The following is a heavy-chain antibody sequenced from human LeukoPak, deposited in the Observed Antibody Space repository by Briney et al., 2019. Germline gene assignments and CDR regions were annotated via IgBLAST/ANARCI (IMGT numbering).Heavy chain of an antibody. CDR3: ARESYSSSYLFDF. CDR1: GGSLSSYY. J-gene: IGHJ4*02. CDR2: IYTSGST. V-gene: IGHV4-4*07. D-gene: IGHD6-6*01. Sequence: SETLSLTCTGSGGSLSSYYWSWIRQPAGKGLEWIGRIYTSGSTNYNPTLKSRVTMSVDTSRNQISLKVNPVTAADTAVYYCARESYSSSYLFDFWGQGTLVTVSS.